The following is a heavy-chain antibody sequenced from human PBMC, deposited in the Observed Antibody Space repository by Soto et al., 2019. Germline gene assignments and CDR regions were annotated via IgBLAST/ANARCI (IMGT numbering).Heavy chain of an antibody. D-gene: IGHD4-17*01. V-gene: IGHV5-51*01. CDR2: IYPGDSDT. CDR3: ARFSMTTVTPFD. CDR1: GYSFTTYW. Sequence: PGESLKISCKGSGYSFTTYWIGWVRQMLGKGLEWMGIIYPGDSDTRYSPSFQGQVTISADKSISTAYLQWSSLKASDTAIYYCARFSMTTVTPFDWGQGTLVTVSS. J-gene: IGHJ4*02.